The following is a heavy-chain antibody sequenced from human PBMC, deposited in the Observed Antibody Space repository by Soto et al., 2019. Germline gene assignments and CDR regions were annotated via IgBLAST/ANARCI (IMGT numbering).Heavy chain of an antibody. V-gene: IGHV3-48*02. J-gene: IGHJ6*02. CDR3: AREGDRDYYYYYGMDV. CDR1: GFTFSSYS. D-gene: IGHD2-21*02. Sequence: GGSLRLSCAASGFTFSSYSMNWVRQAPGKGLEWVSYISSSSSTIYYADSVKGRFTISRDNAKNSLYLQMNSLRDEDTAVYYCAREGDRDYYYYYGMDVWGQGTTVTVSS. CDR2: ISSSSSTI.